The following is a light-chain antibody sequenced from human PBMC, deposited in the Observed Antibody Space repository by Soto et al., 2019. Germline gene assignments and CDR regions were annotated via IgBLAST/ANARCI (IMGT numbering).Light chain of an antibody. CDR3: SSYTSSSTLYV. CDR1: SRDVGGYNY. V-gene: IGLV2-14*03. Sequence: QSALTQPASVSGSPGQSITISCTGTSRDVGGYNYVSWYQHHPGKAPKLMIYDVSNRPSGVSNRFSGSKSGNTASLTISGLQAEDEAGYYCSSYTSSSTLYVFGTGTKVTVL. J-gene: IGLJ1*01. CDR2: DVS.